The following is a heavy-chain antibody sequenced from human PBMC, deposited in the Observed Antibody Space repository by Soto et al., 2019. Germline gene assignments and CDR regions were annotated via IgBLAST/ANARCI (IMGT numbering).Heavy chain of an antibody. D-gene: IGHD3-3*01. CDR2: IDPTDSYR. Sequence: GGKFNDCCPRWGRQTRRKGLERMGRIDPTDSYRTYSPSFRGHVTISVDKSINTAYLQWNRLEASDTPVYYCAKDWAIFGYYYGMDVWGQGTTVSVSA. CDR1: GGKFNDCC. J-gene: IGHJ6*01. CDR3: AKDWAIFGYYYGMDV. V-gene: IGHV5-10-1*01.